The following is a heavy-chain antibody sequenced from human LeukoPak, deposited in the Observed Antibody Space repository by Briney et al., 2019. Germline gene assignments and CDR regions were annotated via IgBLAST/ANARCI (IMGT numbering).Heavy chain of an antibody. CDR3: ARDSYYGDSRSLHFDF. J-gene: IGHJ4*02. V-gene: IGHV1-2*02. D-gene: IGHD4-17*01. CDR2: INPNSGGT. CDR1: GYIFTGHY. Sequence: EASVKVSCKASGYIFTGHYMHWVRQAPGQGLEGMGWINPNSGGTNYAQKFQGRVTMTRDTSISTAYMELNRLRSDDTAVYYCARDSYYGDSRSLHFDFWGQGALVTVSS.